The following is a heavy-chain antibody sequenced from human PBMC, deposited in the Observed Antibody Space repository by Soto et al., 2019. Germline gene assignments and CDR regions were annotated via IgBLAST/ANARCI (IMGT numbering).Heavy chain of an antibody. J-gene: IGHJ4*02. D-gene: IGHD3-3*01. CDR3: ARARARSGYSYYFDY. CDR1: GDSISSYY. V-gene: IGHV4-59*01. CDR2: IYYSGST. Sequence: QVQLQESGPGLVKPSETLSLTCTVSGDSISSYYWSWIRQPPGKGLEWIGYIYYSGSTNYNPSLKSRVTISVDTSKNQFSLKLSSVTAADTAVYYCARARARSGYSYYFDYWGQGTLVTVSS.